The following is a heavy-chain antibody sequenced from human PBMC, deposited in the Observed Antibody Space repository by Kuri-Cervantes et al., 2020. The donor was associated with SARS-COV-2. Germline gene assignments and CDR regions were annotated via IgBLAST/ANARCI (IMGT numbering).Heavy chain of an antibody. CDR3: ARDWDDFWSGYYYFDY. CDR1: GFTFSSYA. J-gene: IGHJ4*02. CDR2: ISGSGGST. D-gene: IGHD3-3*01. V-gene: IGHV3-23*01. Sequence: GESLKISCAASGFTFSSYAMSWVRQAPGKGLEWVSAISGSGGSTYYADSVKGRFTISRDNAKNSLYLQMNSLRAEDTAVYYCARDWDDFWSGYYYFDYWGQGTLVTVSS.